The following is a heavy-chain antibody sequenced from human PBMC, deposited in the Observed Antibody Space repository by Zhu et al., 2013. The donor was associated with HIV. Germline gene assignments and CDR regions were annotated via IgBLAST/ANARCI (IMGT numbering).Heavy chain of an antibody. D-gene: IGHD1-26*01. Sequence: QVQLVQSGAEVKMPGASVKVSCKASGYTFSDYYIHWLRQAPGQGPEWMGWINSASGGTNHAQKFQGRVTMTRDTSITTAYMELTSLRSDDTAVYYCARSLVGPTPFRYWGQGTLVTVSS. CDR1: GYTFSDYY. CDR3: ARSLVGPTPFRY. V-gene: IGHV1-2*02. J-gene: IGHJ4*02. CDR2: INSASGGT.